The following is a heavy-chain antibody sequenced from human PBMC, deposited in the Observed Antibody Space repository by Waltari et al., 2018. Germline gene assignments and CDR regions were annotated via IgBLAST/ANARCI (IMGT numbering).Heavy chain of an antibody. CDR1: GRSIGRTTFY. J-gene: IGHJ5*02. CDR2: INYSGST. D-gene: IGHD6-6*01. CDR3: VREWSSSSSWFDP. V-gene: IGHV4-39*07. Sequence: QVQLQESGPGLGKSSETLSRTCTVSGRSIGRTTFYWAWIRQPPGKRMEWMASINYSGSTYYMPSLKSRVTISVDTSRNQLSLRLTSVTAADTAVYFCVREWSSSSSWFDPWGQGTLVTVSS.